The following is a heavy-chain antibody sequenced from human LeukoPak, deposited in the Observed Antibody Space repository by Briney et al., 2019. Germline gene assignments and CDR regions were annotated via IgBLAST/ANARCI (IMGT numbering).Heavy chain of an antibody. CDR3: ARDSAPRYYYDGSGYPTDY. D-gene: IGHD3-22*01. CDR1: GFTFSSYS. V-gene: IGHV3-21*01. Sequence: GGSLRLSCAASGFTFSSYSMNWVRQAPGKGLEWVSSISSSSSYMYYADSVKGRFTISRDNAKNSLYLQMNSLRAEDTAVYYCARDSAPRYYYDGSGYPTDYWGQGTLVTVSS. J-gene: IGHJ4*02. CDR2: ISSSSSYM.